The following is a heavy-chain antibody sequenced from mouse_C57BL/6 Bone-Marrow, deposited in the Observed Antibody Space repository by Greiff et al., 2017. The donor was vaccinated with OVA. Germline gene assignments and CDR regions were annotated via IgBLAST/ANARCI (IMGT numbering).Heavy chain of an antibody. Sequence: EVQLHQSGPELVKPGASVKISCKASGYTFTDYYMNWVKQSHGKSLEWIGDINPNNGGTSYNQKFKGKATLTVDKSSSTAYMELRSLTSEDSAVYYCARDGDYGGYYYAMDYWGQGTSVTVSS. V-gene: IGHV1-26*01. J-gene: IGHJ4*01. CDR1: GYTFTDYY. CDR3: ARDGDYGGYYYAMDY. D-gene: IGHD2-4*01. CDR2: INPNNGGT.